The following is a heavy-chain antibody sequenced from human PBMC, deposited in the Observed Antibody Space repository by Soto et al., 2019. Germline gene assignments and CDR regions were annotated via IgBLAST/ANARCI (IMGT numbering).Heavy chain of an antibody. D-gene: IGHD6-19*01. Sequence: PGGSLRLSCAASGFTFTTYAMHWVRQAPGRGLEYVAIISYDGSNTYYADSVKGRFTISRDNSKNTLYLQLNSLRGEDTAVYYCARDGEAKQWLRFFDYWGQGTLVTVSS. CDR2: ISYDGSNT. V-gene: IGHV3-30*03. CDR1: GFTFTTYA. J-gene: IGHJ4*02. CDR3: ARDGEAKQWLRFFDY.